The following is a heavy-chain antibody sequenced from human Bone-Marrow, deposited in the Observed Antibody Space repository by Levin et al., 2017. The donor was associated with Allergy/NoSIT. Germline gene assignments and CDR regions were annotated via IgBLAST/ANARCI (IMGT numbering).Heavy chain of an antibody. CDR2: LNPHSGDT. J-gene: IGHJ4*02. Sequence: ASVKVSCKASGYTFTDCYIHWVRQAPGQGLVWMGRLNPHSGDTISAQRFQGRVTMTSDASISPAYLEVSGLRFDDTAVYYCARDSPTAVTTSLDYWGQGTPLTVSS. CDR1: GYTFTDCY. V-gene: IGHV1-2*06. CDR3: ARDSPTAVTTSLDY. D-gene: IGHD4-17*01.